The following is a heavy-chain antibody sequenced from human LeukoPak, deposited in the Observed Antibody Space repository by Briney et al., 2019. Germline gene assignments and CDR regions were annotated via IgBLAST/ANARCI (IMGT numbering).Heavy chain of an antibody. CDR2: INPSSGNT. CDR1: GYTFINYY. D-gene: IGHD1-20*01. CDR3: ARHSLIGTTPFDY. Sequence: GASVTVSCKASGYTFINYYIHWVRQAPGQGLDWMGLINPSSGNTPYAQQFQGRVTKTRDTSTSTVYMELSSLRSEDTAVYYCARHSLIGTTPFDYWGQGTLVTVPS. J-gene: IGHJ4*02. V-gene: IGHV1-46*01.